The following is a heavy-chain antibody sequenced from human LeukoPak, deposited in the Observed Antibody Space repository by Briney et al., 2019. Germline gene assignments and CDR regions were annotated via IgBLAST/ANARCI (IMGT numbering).Heavy chain of an antibody. D-gene: IGHD6-13*01. CDR1: GFTFSTYW. J-gene: IGHJ4*02. Sequence: PGGSLRLSCAASGFTFSTYWMSWVRQAPGKGLEWVANIKQDGSEKYYVDSVKGRFTISRDNAKNSLYLQMNSLRAEDTAVYYCARGPRIAAAGFDYWGQGTLVTVSS. V-gene: IGHV3-7*01. CDR3: ARGPRIAAAGFDY. CDR2: IKQDGSEK.